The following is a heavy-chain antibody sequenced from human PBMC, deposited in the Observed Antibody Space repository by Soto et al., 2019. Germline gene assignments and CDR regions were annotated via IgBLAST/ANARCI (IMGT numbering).Heavy chain of an antibody. J-gene: IGHJ4*02. Sequence: PGGSLRLSCAASGFTFSSYAMGWVRQAPGKGLEWVSAISGSGGSTYYADSVKGRFTISRDNSKNTLYLQMNSLRAEDTAVYYCAKVPGTTVTTFGAKAYYFDYWGQGTLVTVSS. CDR3: AKVPGTTVTTFGAKAYYFDY. CDR1: GFTFSSYA. D-gene: IGHD4-17*01. CDR2: ISGSGGST. V-gene: IGHV3-23*01.